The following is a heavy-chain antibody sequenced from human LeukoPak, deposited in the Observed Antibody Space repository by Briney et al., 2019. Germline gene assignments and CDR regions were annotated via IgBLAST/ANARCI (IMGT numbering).Heavy chain of an antibody. D-gene: IGHD3-3*01. CDR1: GFTFKSFS. Sequence: GGSLRLSCGGSGFTFKSFSMHWVRQAPGKGLEWVSDISSNSGIKSYADSVKGRFTNSRDDAKNSLYLQMNSLRAEDAAVYYCARAYDFWSGPGGYWGQGTLVTVSS. V-gene: IGHV3-48*01. J-gene: IGHJ4*02. CDR2: ISSNSGIK. CDR3: ARAYDFWSGPGGY.